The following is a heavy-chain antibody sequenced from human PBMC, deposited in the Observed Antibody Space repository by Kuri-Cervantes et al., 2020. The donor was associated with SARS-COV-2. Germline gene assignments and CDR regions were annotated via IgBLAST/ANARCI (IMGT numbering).Heavy chain of an antibody. V-gene: IGHV4-30-4*08. CDR2: IYYSGST. CDR1: GGSISSGDYY. D-gene: IGHD6-6*01. Sequence: LRLSCTVSGGSISSGDYYWSWIRQSPGKGLEWIGYIYYSGSTYYNPSLKSRVTISVDTSKNQFSLKLSSVTAADTAVYYCARRESSRAFDYWGQGTLVTVSS. CDR3: ARRESSRAFDY. J-gene: IGHJ4*02.